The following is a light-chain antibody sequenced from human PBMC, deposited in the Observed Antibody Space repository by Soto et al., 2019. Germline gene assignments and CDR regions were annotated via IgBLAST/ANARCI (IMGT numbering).Light chain of an antibody. V-gene: IGKV3-20*01. Sequence: EGGLTQSPDTLSLSPGEGATLSCRASQSVSNSYLAWYQQKPGQAPRLLIYGASSRATGIPDSFSGSGSGTDFTLTISRLEPEDFAVYNCQPYSSSTPTSGQGT. CDR3: QPYSSSTPT. J-gene: IGKJ5*01. CDR1: QSVSNSY. CDR2: GAS.